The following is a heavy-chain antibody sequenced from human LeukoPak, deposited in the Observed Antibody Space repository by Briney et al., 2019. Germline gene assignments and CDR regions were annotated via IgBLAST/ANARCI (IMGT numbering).Heavy chain of an antibody. CDR3: ARLVWDTTMAEGDIDS. D-gene: IGHD5-18*01. V-gene: IGHV3-21*01. Sequence: GGSLRLSCAASGFTFSSYSMNWVRQAPGKGLEWVSSISSASTYIYYADSVKGRFTNSRDNAKNSLYLQMNSLRAEDTAMYYCARLVWDTTMAEGDIDSWGQGTLLIVSS. CDR1: GFTFSSYS. J-gene: IGHJ4*02. CDR2: ISSASTYI.